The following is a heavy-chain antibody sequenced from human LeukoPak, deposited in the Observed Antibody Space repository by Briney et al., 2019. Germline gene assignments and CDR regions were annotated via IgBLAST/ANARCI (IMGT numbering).Heavy chain of an antibody. Sequence: ASVKVSCKASGYTFTSYGISWVRQAPGQGLEWMGWISAYNGNTNYAQKLQGRVTMTTDTSTSTAYMELRSLRSDDTAVYYCARDYTVRGVIKKYFQHWGQGTLVTVSS. J-gene: IGHJ1*01. D-gene: IGHD3-10*01. CDR3: ARDYTVRGVIKKYFQH. CDR2: ISAYNGNT. CDR1: GYTFTSYG. V-gene: IGHV1-18*01.